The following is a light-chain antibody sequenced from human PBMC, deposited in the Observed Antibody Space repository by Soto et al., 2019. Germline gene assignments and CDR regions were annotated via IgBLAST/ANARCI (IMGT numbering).Light chain of an antibody. Sequence: QSALTQPPSASGSPGQSVTISCTGTKSDIGVYDFVSWYQHHPGKAPRLIIYEVVQRPSGVPDRFSGSKSGNTASLTVSGIQAADEADYFCTSYAGSNTYVFGSGTKLTVL. CDR1: KSDIGVYDF. CDR2: EVV. J-gene: IGLJ1*01. V-gene: IGLV2-8*01. CDR3: TSYAGSNTYV.